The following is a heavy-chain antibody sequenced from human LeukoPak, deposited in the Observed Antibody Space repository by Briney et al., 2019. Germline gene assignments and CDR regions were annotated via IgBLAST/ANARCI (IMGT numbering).Heavy chain of an antibody. CDR2: ISYDGSNK. Sequence: PGGSLRLSCAASGFTFSSYAMHWVRQAPGKGLEWVAVISYDGSNKYYADSVKGRFTISRDNSKNTLYLQMNSLRAEDTAVYYCAREKSYCSSTSCYEGHYYYGMDVWGQGTTVTVSS. CDR1: GFTFSSYA. J-gene: IGHJ6*02. D-gene: IGHD2-2*01. CDR3: AREKSYCSSTSCYEGHYYYGMDV. V-gene: IGHV3-30-3*01.